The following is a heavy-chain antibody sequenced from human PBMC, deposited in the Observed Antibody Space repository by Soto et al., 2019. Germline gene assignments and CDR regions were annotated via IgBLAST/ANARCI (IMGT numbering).Heavy chain of an antibody. V-gene: IGHV3-23*01. D-gene: IGHD3-16*01. Sequence: GGSLRLSCAASGFTFSSYAMSWVRQAPGKGLEWVSAISGSGGSTYYADSVKGRFTISRDNSKNTLYLRMNSLRAEDTAVYYCAKVLNYVWGSHTIDYWGQGTLVTVSS. CDR1: GFTFSSYA. J-gene: IGHJ4*02. CDR3: AKVLNYVWGSHTIDY. CDR2: ISGSGGST.